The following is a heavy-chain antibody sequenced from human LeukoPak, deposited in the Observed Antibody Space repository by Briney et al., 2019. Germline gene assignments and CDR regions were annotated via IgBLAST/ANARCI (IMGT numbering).Heavy chain of an antibody. D-gene: IGHD2-21*02. CDR1: GGSISSYY. CDR2: IYTSGST. J-gene: IGHJ3*02. CDR3: AREPNNCGGDCYGAAFDI. Sequence: SETPSLTCTVSGGSISSYYWSWIRQPAGKGLEWIGRIYTSGSTNYNPSLKSRVTMSVDTSKNQFSLKLSSVTAADTAVYYCAREPNNCGGDCYGAAFDIWGQGTMVTVSS. V-gene: IGHV4-4*07.